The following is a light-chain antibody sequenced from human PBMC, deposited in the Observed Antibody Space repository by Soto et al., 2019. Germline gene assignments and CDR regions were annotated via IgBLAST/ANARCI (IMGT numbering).Light chain of an antibody. V-gene: IGKV1-33*01. J-gene: IGKJ3*01. Sequence: DIQMTQSPSSLSASVGERVTITCQASQDISNYLNWYQKKPGKAPTLLIYDASNLETGVPSRFSGSGSVTDFTFTISILQPEDIATYYYQQYDNLPFTFGPATKVDIK. CDR3: QQYDNLPFT. CDR1: QDISNY. CDR2: DAS.